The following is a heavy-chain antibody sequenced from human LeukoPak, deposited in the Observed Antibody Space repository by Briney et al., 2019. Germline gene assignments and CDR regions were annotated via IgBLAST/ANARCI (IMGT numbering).Heavy chain of an antibody. J-gene: IGHJ2*01. D-gene: IGHD3-9*01. CDR2: MWYDGTEE. Sequence: GGSLRLSCAASTFSFSTHVMHWVRQAPGKGLEWVAVMWYDGTEEYYAESVKGRFTVSRDTSRNTLYLEMDSLRAEDTAVYYCARSLSTGWYFDIWGRGTRVTVSS. V-gene: IGHV3-33*01. CDR3: ARSLSTGWYFDI. CDR1: TFSFSTHV.